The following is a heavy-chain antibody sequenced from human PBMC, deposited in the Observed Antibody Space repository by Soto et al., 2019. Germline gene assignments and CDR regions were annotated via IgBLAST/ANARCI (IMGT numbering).Heavy chain of an antibody. CDR2: ISNDENIK. V-gene: IGHV3-33*01. CDR1: GFTFRNFG. CDR3: ARGLRSVLDY. D-gene: IGHD6-6*01. Sequence: GVSLRLSCVASGFTFRNFGMHWGRQAPGKGLEWVAVISNDENIKQYADSVRGRFAIARDNSKNTLYLQVTSLRAEDTAIYYCARGLRSVLDYWGQGALVTVSS. J-gene: IGHJ4*02.